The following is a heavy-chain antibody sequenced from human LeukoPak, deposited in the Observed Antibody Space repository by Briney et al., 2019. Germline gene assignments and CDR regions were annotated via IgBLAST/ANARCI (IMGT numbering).Heavy chain of an antibody. D-gene: IGHD3-3*01. J-gene: IGHJ4*02. CDR2: ISSSSSTI. Sequence: GGSLRLSCAASGFTFSSYSMNWVRQAPGKGLEWVSYISSSSSTIYYADSVKGRFTISRDNAKNSLYLQMNSLRAEDTAVYYCARGRASYGFWSGYLFDYWGQGTLVTVSS. V-gene: IGHV3-48*01. CDR3: ARGRASYGFWSGYLFDY. CDR1: GFTFSSYS.